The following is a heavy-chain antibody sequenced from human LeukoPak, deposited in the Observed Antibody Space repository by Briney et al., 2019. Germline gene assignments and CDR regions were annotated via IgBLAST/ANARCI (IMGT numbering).Heavy chain of an antibody. CDR1: GFTFSSYS. J-gene: IGHJ4*02. V-gene: IGHV3-48*02. Sequence: PGGSLRLSCAASGFTFSSYSMNWVRQAPGKGLEWISYISSGSSIIHFADSVKGRFTISRDKAKNSLYLQMNSLRDEDTAVYYRAREWFGDFKYFDYWGQGTLVTVSS. D-gene: IGHD3-10*01. CDR3: AREWFGDFKYFDY. CDR2: ISSGSSII.